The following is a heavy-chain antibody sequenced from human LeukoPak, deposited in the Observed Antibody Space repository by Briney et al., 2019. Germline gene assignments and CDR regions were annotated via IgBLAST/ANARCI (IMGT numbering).Heavy chain of an antibody. D-gene: IGHD3-22*01. Sequence: PGGSLRLSCAASGFTFSSYTMNWVRQAPGKGLEWVSSIRSSSYYIYYADSVKGRFTISRDNAKNSLYLHMTSLRAEDTAVYYCAREGYYGSSGYFFDSWGQGTLVTVSS. CDR3: AREGYYGSSGYFFDS. V-gene: IGHV3-21*01. CDR1: GFTFSSYT. J-gene: IGHJ4*02. CDR2: IRSSSYYI.